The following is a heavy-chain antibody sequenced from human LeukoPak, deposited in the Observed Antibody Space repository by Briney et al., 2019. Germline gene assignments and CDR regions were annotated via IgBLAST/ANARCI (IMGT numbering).Heavy chain of an antibody. CDR2: ISSSSSYI. CDR1: GFTFSSYS. Sequence: GGSLRLSCAASGFTFSSYSMNWVRQAPGKGLEWVSSISSSSSYIYYADSVKGRFTISRDNAKNSLYLQMNSLRAEDTAVYYCARAHGYYGSGSYYPPRYYFDYWGQGTLVTVSS. CDR3: ARAHGYYGSGSYYPPRYYFDY. J-gene: IGHJ4*02. D-gene: IGHD3-10*01. V-gene: IGHV3-21*01.